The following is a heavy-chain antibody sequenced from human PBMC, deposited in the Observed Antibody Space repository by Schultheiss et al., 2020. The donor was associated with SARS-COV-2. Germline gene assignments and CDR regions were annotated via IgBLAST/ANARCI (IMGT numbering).Heavy chain of an antibody. V-gene: IGHV3-23*01. Sequence: GGSLRLSCAASGFTFSSYSMNWVRQAPGKGLEWVSAISGSGGSTYYADSVKGRFTISRDNAKNTLYLQMNSLRAEDTAVYYCARGGYDILTGYSPPWGGYFDYWGQGTLVTVSS. CDR3: ARGGYDILTGYSPPWGGYFDY. CDR2: ISGSGGST. CDR1: GFTFSSYS. J-gene: IGHJ4*02. D-gene: IGHD3-9*01.